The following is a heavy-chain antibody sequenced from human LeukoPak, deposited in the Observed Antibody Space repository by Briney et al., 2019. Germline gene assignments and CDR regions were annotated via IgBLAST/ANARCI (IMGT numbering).Heavy chain of an antibody. J-gene: IGHJ6*02. CDR2: TIPIFGIA. V-gene: IGHV1-69*04. D-gene: IGHD2-2*01. CDR1: GGTFSSYA. CDR3: ARVPRVPGFGVDYYYYGMDV. Sequence: ASVKLSCKASGGTFSSYAISWVRQAPGQGLEWMGRTIPIFGIANYAQKFQGRVTITADKSTSTAYMELSSLRSEDTAVYYCARVPRVPGFGVDYYYYGMDVWGQGTTVTVSS.